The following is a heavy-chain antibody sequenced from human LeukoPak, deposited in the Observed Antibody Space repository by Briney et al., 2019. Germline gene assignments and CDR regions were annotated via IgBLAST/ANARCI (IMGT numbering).Heavy chain of an antibody. Sequence: GGSLRLSCAASGLIFSKYWMTWVRQAPGKGLEWVSSISSRSTYIYHADSVKGRFTISRDNAKNSLFLQMNSLRAEDTAVYFCAKSTRAVMAMMDVWGKGTTVTVSS. CDR2: ISSRSTYI. D-gene: IGHD3-16*01. V-gene: IGHV3-21*01. CDR3: AKSTRAVMAMMDV. J-gene: IGHJ6*04. CDR1: GLIFSKYW.